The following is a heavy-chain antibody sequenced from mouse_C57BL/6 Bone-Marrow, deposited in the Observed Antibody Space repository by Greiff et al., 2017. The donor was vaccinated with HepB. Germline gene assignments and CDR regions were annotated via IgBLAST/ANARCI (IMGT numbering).Heavy chain of an antibody. V-gene: IGHV3-6*01. J-gene: IGHJ3*01. CDR3: AILLRLFAY. Sequence: ESGPGLVKPSQSLSLTCSVTGYSITSGYYWNWIRQFPGNKLEWMGYISYDGSNNYNPSLKNRISITRDTSKNQFFLKLNSVTTEDTATYYCAILLRLFAYWGQGTLVTVSA. CDR2: ISYDGSN. D-gene: IGHD1-1*01. CDR1: GYSITSGYY.